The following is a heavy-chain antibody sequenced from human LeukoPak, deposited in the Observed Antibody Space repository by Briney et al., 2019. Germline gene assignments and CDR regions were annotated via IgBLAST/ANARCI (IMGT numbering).Heavy chain of an antibody. Sequence: GASVKVSCKASGYTFNGYYMHWVQQAPGKGPQWMGRVDPKDGETIYAEKFQGRVTITADTSTDTAYMELSSLRSDDTAVYYCATSNGDYFDYWGQGTLVTVSS. D-gene: IGHD3-10*01. J-gene: IGHJ4*02. V-gene: IGHV1-69-2*01. CDR2: VDPKDGET. CDR1: GYTFNGYY. CDR3: ATSNGDYFDY.